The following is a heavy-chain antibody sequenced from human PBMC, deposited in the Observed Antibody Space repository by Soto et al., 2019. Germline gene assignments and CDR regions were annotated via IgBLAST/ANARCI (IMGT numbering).Heavy chain of an antibody. Sequence: QLQLQESGSGLVKPSQTLSLTCAVSGGSISSGGYSWRWIRQPPGKGLECIGYIYHSGSTYYNPALRSRVTIAVDRSKNQLSRKLSSVTAADTAVYYCAGGAVGATTSDYWGQGTLVTVSS. CDR1: GGSISSGGYS. D-gene: IGHD1-26*01. V-gene: IGHV4-30-2*01. CDR2: IYHSGST. CDR3: AGGAVGATTSDY. J-gene: IGHJ4*02.